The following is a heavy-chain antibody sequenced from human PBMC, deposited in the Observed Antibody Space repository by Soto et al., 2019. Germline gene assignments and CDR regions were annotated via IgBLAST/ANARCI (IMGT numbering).Heavy chain of an antibody. CDR2: IYSGGYT. CDR3: ATQRGGGGY. Sequence: EVQLVESGGGLIQPGGSLRLSCAVSGFTVSNNYMSWVRQAPGKGLEGVSVIYSGGYTAYGDSVKGRFTISRDNSKNTLFLKMKSPSAEATAVYYGATQRGGGGYWGQGTLVTVSS. J-gene: IGHJ4*02. CDR1: GFTVSNNY. V-gene: IGHV3-53*01. D-gene: IGHD6-25*01.